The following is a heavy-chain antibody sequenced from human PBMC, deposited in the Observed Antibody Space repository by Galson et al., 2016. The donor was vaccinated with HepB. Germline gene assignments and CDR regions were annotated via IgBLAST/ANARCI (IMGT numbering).Heavy chain of an antibody. CDR1: GFTFSNFA. CDR3: ASPVYGDYISYYYYGMDV. J-gene: IGHJ6*02. Sequence: SLRLSCAASGFTFSNFAMHWVRQAPGKGLEYVSGISSDGGSTFYADSVKDRFTVSRDNSKNTLYLQMGSLRADVMAVYYCASPVYGDYISYYYYGMDVWGQGTTVTVSS. V-gene: IGHV3-64*02. CDR2: ISSDGGST. D-gene: IGHD4-17*01.